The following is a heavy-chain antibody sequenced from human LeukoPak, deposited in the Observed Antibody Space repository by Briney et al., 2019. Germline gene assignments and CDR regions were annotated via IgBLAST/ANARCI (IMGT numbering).Heavy chain of an antibody. J-gene: IGHJ3*02. CDR1: GFTFSRYG. V-gene: IGHV3-33*01. CDR3: ARDPPMYYYDEPGSRDAFDI. CDR2: LWYDGSNK. D-gene: IGHD3-22*01. Sequence: GGSLRLSCAASGFTFSRYGMHWVRQAPGKGLEWGAVLWYDGSNKYYAESVKGQFTITRDYSNNTLHLQMNSLRAEDTAVYYCARDPPMYYYDEPGSRDAFDIWGQGTMVTVSS.